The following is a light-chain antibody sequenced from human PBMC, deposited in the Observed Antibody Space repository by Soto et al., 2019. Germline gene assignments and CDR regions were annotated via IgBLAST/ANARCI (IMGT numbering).Light chain of an antibody. CDR2: KES. V-gene: IGKV1-5*03. Sequence: DIQMTQSPSTLSASVGDRVTITCRASQSISSWLAWYQQKPGKAPKLLIYKESSLESGVPSRFSGSGSGTEFTLTISSLQPYDFATYYCQQYNSYSGTFGQGTKLEIK. CDR1: QSISSW. J-gene: IGKJ2*01. CDR3: QQYNSYSGT.